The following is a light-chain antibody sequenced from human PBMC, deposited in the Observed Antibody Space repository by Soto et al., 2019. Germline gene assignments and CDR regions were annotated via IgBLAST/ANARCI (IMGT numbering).Light chain of an antibody. CDR3: QQYDNLPLT. J-gene: IGKJ4*01. CDR1: QDISNY. CDR2: DAS. Sequence: DIQMTQYPSSLSASVGDRVTITCQVSQDISNYLNWYQQTTGKPPKLLIYDASNLATGVPSRFSGSGSGTDFTFPISRLQPEDIATYYCQQYDNLPLTFGGGTKVDIK. V-gene: IGKV1-33*01.